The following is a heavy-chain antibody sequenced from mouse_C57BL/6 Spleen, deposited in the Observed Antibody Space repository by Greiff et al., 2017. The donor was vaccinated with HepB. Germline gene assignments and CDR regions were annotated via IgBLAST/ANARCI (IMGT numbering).Heavy chain of an antibody. CDR3: AVTTVVGGYFDV. D-gene: IGHD1-1*01. J-gene: IGHJ1*03. Sequence: QVQLQQSGAELARPGASVKLSCKASGYTFTRYGLSWVKQSTGQGLEWIGDIYPRSGNTYYNEKFKGKAPLTADKSSSPAYMELRSLTSEDSAVYCCAVTTVVGGYFDVWGTGTTVTVSS. CDR2: IYPRSGNT. CDR1: GYTFTRYG. V-gene: IGHV1-81*01.